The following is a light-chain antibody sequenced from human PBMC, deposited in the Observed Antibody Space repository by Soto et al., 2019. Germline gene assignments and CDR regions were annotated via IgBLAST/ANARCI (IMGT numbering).Light chain of an antibody. J-gene: IGKJ1*01. CDR3: QQLNSYPWT. V-gene: IGKV1-5*03. Sequence: DIQMTQSPSTLSGSVGDRVTITCRASQTISSWLAWYQQKPGKAPKLLIYKASTLKSGVPSRFSGSGSGTEFTLTISSLQPEDFATYYCQQLNSYPWTFGHGTKVDIK. CDR1: QTISSW. CDR2: KAS.